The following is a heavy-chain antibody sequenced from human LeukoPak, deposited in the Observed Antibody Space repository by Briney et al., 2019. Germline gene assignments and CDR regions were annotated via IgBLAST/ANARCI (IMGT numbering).Heavy chain of an antibody. D-gene: IGHD5-18*01. Sequence: GGSLRLSCAASGFTFSDYYMSWIRQAPGKGLEWVSYISSSGSTIYYADSVKGRFTISRDNAENSLYLQMNSLRAEDTAVYYCARERVDTAMVRDIDYWGQGTLVTVSS. CDR2: ISSSGSTI. V-gene: IGHV3-11*01. CDR3: ARERVDTAMVRDIDY. J-gene: IGHJ4*02. CDR1: GFTFSDYY.